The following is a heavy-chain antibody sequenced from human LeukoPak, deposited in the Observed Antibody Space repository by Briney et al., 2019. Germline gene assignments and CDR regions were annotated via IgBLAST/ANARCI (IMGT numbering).Heavy chain of an antibody. D-gene: IGHD3-22*01. CDR3: ARDRYYDSSGYYTN. Sequence: GASVKVSCKASGYTFTGYTMHWVRQAPGQRLEWMGWINAGNGDTKYSQKFQGRVTLTRDTSATTAYMELSSLRSEDTAVYYCARDRYYDSSGYYTNWGQGTLVTVSS. J-gene: IGHJ4*02. CDR2: INAGNGDT. V-gene: IGHV1-3*01. CDR1: GYTFTGYT.